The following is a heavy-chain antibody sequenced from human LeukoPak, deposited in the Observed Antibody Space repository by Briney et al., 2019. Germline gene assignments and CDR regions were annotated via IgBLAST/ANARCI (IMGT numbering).Heavy chain of an antibody. Sequence: PGGSLRLSCAAYGFTFSSYAMSWVRQAPGKGLEWVSAISGSGGSTYYADSVKGRFTISRDNSKSTLYLQMNSLRAEDTAVYYCAKDRFATVTGYGMDVWGQGTTVTVSS. V-gene: IGHV3-23*01. J-gene: IGHJ6*02. D-gene: IGHD4-17*01. CDR3: AKDRFATVTGYGMDV. CDR2: ISGSGGST. CDR1: GFTFSSYA.